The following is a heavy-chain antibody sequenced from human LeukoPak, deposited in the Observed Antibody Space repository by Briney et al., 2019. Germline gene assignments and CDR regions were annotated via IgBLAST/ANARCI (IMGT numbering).Heavy chain of an antibody. V-gene: IGHV3-11*06. Sequence: VGSLRLSCTAPGFTFSDYYMSWIRQAPGKGLEWVSYISSSSRYTKYADSVKGRFTISRDNARNSLYLQMNSLRAEDAAVYYCLPLLSRPYVEDGFDIWGQGTMVTVSS. J-gene: IGHJ3*02. CDR2: ISSSSRYT. CDR1: GFTFSDYY. CDR3: LPLLSRPYVEDGFDI. D-gene: IGHD2/OR15-2a*01.